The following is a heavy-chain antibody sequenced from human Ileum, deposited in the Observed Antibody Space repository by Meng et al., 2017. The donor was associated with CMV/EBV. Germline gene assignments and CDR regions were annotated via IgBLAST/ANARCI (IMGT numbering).Heavy chain of an antibody. V-gene: IGHV3-23*01. CDR2: ISGSGATT. D-gene: IGHD4-17*01. CDR3: AKVDGDYAPPRYFHH. CDR1: GFTFSSNA. J-gene: IGHJ1*01. Sequence: SGFTFSSNAMSWVRQAPGKGLEWVSGISGSGATTHYADSVKGRFTISRDNSKDSLYLQMNTLRAEDTAVYFCAKVDGDYAPPRYFHHWGQGTLVTVSS.